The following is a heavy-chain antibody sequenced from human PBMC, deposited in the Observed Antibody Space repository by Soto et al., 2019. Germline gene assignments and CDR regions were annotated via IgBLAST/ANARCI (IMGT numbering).Heavy chain of an antibody. V-gene: IGHV4-61*08. CDR2: IYHSGST. J-gene: IGHJ4*02. CDR3: ARSPIEAVVKGDFDY. CDR1: GGSISRGGYS. D-gene: IGHD6-13*01. Sequence: SETLSLTCAVSGGSISRGGYSWSWIRQPPGKGLEWIGYIYHSGSTNYNPSLKSRITISVDTSKNQFSLRLSSVTAADTAVYYCARSPIEAVVKGDFDYWGQGILVTVSS.